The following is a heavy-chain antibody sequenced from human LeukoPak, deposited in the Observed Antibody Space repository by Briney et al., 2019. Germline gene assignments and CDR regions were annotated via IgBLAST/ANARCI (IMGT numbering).Heavy chain of an antibody. CDR2: INSGGSNT. J-gene: IGHJ6*04. Sequence: GGSLRLSCAASGFTFTDYFMAWIRQAPGKGLEWVSYINSGGSNTYYADSVKGRLTISRDNAKNALYLEMNSLRAEDTAVYYCAELGITMIGGVWGKGTTVTISS. CDR3: AELGITMIGGV. CDR1: GFTFTDYF. D-gene: IGHD3-10*02. V-gene: IGHV3-11*04.